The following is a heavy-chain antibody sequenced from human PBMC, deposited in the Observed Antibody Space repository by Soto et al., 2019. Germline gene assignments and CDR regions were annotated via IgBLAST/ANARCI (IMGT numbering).Heavy chain of an antibody. CDR3: ARHQSHSSSYVDP. D-gene: IGHD6-13*01. Sequence: SQTLSPTSPLSTGSITRGTYYWDWIRQSPGKGLEWIGSIYYSGSTYYNPSLKSRVTISVDTSKNQFSLKLSSVTAADTAVYYCARHQSHSSSYVDPWGQGTLVTVS. CDR2: IYYSGST. J-gene: IGHJ5*02. V-gene: IGHV4-39*01. CDR1: TGSITRGTYY.